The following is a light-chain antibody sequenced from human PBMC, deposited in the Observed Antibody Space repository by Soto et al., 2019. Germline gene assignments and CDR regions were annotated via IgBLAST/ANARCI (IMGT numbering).Light chain of an antibody. Sequence: EIVMTQSPATLSVSPGERATLSCRASQSVSSNLAWYQQKPGQAPRLLIYGASTRATGIPARFSGSGSGTEVTLTISSLQSEDFAVYYWQQYKNWPPWTFGQGTKVEIK. CDR2: GAS. V-gene: IGKV3-15*01. J-gene: IGKJ1*01. CDR3: QQYKNWPPWT. CDR1: QSVSSN.